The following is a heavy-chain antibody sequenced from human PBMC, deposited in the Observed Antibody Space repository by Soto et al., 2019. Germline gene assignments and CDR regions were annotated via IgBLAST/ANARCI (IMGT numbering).Heavy chain of an antibody. CDR1: GGSISTYY. J-gene: IGHJ4*01. CDR2: IYYRGST. D-gene: IGHD5-12*01. Sequence: PSETLSLTCTVSGGSISTYYWRWIRQPPGKGLEWIGCIYYRGSTNYNPSLKSRVTISVDTSKNQFSLKLSSVTAADTAVYYCARNLDGYNPYIFDYWAHGTLVPVSS. V-gene: IGHV4-59*01. CDR3: ARNLDGYNPYIFDY.